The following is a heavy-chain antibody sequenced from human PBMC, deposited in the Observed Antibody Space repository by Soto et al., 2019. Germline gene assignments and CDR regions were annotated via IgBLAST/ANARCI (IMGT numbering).Heavy chain of an antibody. CDR2: IYYSGST. J-gene: IGHJ4*02. CDR3: ARGMTTVTTFDY. V-gene: IGHV4-39*07. D-gene: IGHD4-17*01. CDR1: GGSISSSDYY. Sequence: SETLSLTCTVSGGSISSSDYYWGWIRQPPGKGLEWIGNIYYSGSTYYNPSLKSRVTISVDRSKNQFSLKLSSVTAADTAVYYCARGMTTVTTFDYWGQGTLVTVSS.